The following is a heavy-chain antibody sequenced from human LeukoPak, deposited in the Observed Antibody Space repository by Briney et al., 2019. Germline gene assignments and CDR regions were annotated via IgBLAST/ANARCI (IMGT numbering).Heavy chain of an antibody. CDR3: ARDKIVGVTHFDH. D-gene: IGHD1-26*01. Sequence: PGGSLRLSCAASGFTFGTYWMSWVRQAPGKGLEWVANINQDGSERYYVDSVKGQFTISRDNAKNSLDLQLSSLRAEDTAVYYCARDKIVGVTHFDHWGQGTLVTVSS. CDR1: GFTFGTYW. J-gene: IGHJ4*02. V-gene: IGHV3-7*01. CDR2: INQDGSER.